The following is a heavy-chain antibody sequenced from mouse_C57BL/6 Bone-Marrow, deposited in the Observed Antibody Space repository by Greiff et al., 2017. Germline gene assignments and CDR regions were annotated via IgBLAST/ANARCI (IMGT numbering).Heavy chain of an antibody. V-gene: IGHV1-50*01. D-gene: IGHD2-4*01. CDR1: GSTFTSYW. CDR2: LDPSDSYT. Sequence: QVQLQQPGAELVKPGASVKLSCKASGSTFTSYWMQWVKQRPGQGLEWIGELDPSDSYTNYNQKFKGKATLTVDKSSSTAYMQLSSLTSEDSAVYYCARGYDYNYYARDYWGQGTSVTVSS. J-gene: IGHJ4*01. CDR3: ARGYDYNYYARDY.